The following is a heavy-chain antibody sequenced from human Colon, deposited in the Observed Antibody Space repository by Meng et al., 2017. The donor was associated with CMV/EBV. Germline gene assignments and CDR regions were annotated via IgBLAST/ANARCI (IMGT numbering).Heavy chain of an antibody. CDR3: ARDQDAYCGGDCYSYE. CDR2: IIPILGIA. CDR1: GGTFSSYA. V-gene: IGHV1-69*10. J-gene: IGHJ4*02. D-gene: IGHD2-21*01. Sequence: SVKVSCKASGGTFSSYAISWVRQAPGQGLEWMGGIIPILGIANYAQKFQGRVTITADKSTSTAYMELSSLRSEYTAVYYCARDQDAYCGGDCYSYEWGQGTLVTVSS.